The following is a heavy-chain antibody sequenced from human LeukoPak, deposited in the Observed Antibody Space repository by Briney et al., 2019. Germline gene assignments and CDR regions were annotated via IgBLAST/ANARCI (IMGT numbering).Heavy chain of an antibody. J-gene: IGHJ5*02. CDR1: GFTFSSYW. D-gene: IGHD7-27*01. CDR2: IKQDGSEK. CDR3: AKAAGWSFSPSSNWGDWFDP. V-gene: IGHV3-7*03. Sequence: GGSPRLSCAASGFTFSSYWMSWVRQAPGKGLEWVANIKQDGSEKYYVDSVKGRFTISRDNSKNTLYLQMHSLRAEDTALFCCAKAAGWSFSPSSNWGDWFDPWGQGTLVTVSS.